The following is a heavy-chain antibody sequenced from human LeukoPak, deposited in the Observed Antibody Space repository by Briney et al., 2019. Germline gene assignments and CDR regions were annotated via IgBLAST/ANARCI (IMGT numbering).Heavy chain of an antibody. Sequence: ASVKVSCKASGYTFTGYYMHWVRQAPGQGLEWMGRINPNSGGTNYARKFQGRVTMTRDTSISTAYMELSRLRSDDTAVYYCARRIAARPEGSFDYWGQGTLVTVSS. D-gene: IGHD6-6*01. J-gene: IGHJ4*02. V-gene: IGHV1-2*06. CDR2: INPNSGGT. CDR3: ARRIAARPEGSFDY. CDR1: GYTFTGYY.